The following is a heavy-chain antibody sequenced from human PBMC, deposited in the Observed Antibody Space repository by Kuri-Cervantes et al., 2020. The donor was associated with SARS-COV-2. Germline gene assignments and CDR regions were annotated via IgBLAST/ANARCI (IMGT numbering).Heavy chain of an antibody. CDR2: IKQDGSEK. CDR1: GFTFSSYW. V-gene: IGHV3-7*01. D-gene: IGHD5-18*01. J-gene: IGHJ3*02. Sequence: SCAASGFTFSSYWMSWVRQAPGKGLEWVANIKQDGSEKYYVDSVKGRFTISRDNSKNTLYLQMNSLRAEDTAVYYCARDDGLWLLGAFDIWGQGTMVTVSS. CDR3: ARDDGLWLLGAFDI.